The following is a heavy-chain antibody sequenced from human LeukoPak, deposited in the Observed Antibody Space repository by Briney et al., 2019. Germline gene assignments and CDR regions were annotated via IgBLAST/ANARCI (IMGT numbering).Heavy chain of an antibody. CDR1: GFTFSSYW. D-gene: IGHD1-26*01. V-gene: IGHV3-7*04. CDR2: IKEDGSEK. Sequence: PGGSLRLSCAASGFTFSSYWMSWVRQAPGKGLEWLANIKEDGSEKYYVDSVKGRFTISRDNAKNSLYLQMNSLRAEDTAVYYCARARWASQNDYWGQGTLVTVSS. CDR3: ARARWASQNDY. J-gene: IGHJ4*02.